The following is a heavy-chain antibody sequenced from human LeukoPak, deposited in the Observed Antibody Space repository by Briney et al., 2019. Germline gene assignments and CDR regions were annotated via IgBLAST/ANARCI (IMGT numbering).Heavy chain of an antibody. J-gene: IGHJ4*02. V-gene: IGHV4-59*09. D-gene: IGHD6-19*01. Sequence: SRVTISVDTSKNQFSLKLSSVTAADTAVYYCARGSYSSGWYFDYWGQGTLVTVSS. CDR3: ARGSYSSGWYFDY.